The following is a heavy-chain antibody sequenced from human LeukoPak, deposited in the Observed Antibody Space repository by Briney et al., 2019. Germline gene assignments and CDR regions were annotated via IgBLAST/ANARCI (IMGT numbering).Heavy chain of an antibody. J-gene: IGHJ4*02. V-gene: IGHV1-2*02. CDR1: GYTFTDYY. CDR2: INPNSGGT. CDR3: ARDRYSGSYQPFDY. D-gene: IGHD1-26*01. Sequence: ASVKVSCKTSGYTFTDYYMHLVRQAPGQGLEWMGWINPNSGGTIYAQKFQGRVTMTRDTSISTAYMELSRLRSDDTAVYYCARDRYSGSYQPFDYCGQGTLVTVSS.